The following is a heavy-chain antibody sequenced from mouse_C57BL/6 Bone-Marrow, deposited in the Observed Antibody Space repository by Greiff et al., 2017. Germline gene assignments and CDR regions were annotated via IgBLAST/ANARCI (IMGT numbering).Heavy chain of an antibody. D-gene: IGHD2-4*01. CDR1: GYTFTSYW. CDR2: IDPSDSYT. J-gene: IGHJ3*01. CDR3: ARELSYDDYLAWLAY. V-gene: IGHV1-59*01. Sequence: QVQLQQPGAELVRPGPSVKLSCKASGYTFTSYWMHWVKQRPGQGLEWIGVIDPSDSYTNYNQKFKGKATLTVDTSSSTAYMQLSSLTSEDSAVDDCARELSYDDYLAWLAYWGQGTLVTVSA.